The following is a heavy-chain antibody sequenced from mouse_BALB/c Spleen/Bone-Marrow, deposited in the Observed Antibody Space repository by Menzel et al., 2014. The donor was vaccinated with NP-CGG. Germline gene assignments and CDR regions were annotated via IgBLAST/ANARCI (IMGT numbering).Heavy chain of an antibody. V-gene: IGHV1-5*01. CDR1: GYTFSNYW. Sequence: VQLQQSGTVLARPGAAVKMSCKASGYTFSNYWMHWVKQRPGQGLEWIGTIYPGNSDTTYNQKFKGKAKLTAVTSTSTAYMELSSLTNEDSAVYYCTTLARSDFDYWGQGTPLPVSS. J-gene: IGHJ2*01. CDR2: IYPGNSDT. CDR3: TTLARSDFDY. D-gene: IGHD3-1*01.